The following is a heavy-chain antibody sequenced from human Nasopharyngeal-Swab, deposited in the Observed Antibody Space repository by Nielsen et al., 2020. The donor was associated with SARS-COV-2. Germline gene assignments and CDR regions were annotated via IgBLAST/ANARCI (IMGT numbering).Heavy chain of an antibody. CDR2: IRIKDYGGTT. J-gene: IGHJ6*03. Sequence: WIRQPPGKGLEWVGFIRIKDYGGTTEYAASVKGRFTISRDDSKSIAYLQMNSLKTEDTAVYYCSRSLGGARKYYYYYMDVWGKGTTVTVSS. CDR3: SRSLGGARKYYYYYMDV. D-gene: IGHD1-14*01. V-gene: IGHV3-49*02.